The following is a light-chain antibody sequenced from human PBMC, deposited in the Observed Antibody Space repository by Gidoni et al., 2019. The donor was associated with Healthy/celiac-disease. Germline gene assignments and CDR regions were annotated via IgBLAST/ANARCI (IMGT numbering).Light chain of an antibody. CDR3: SSYTSSSSVV. J-gene: IGLJ2*01. Sequence: QSPRTQPAYVSGSPGQSLTISCTGTRSDVGGYNYVSWYQQHPGKAPKLMIYEVSNRPSGVSNRFSGSKSGNTASLTISGLQAEDEADYYCSSYTSSSSVVFGGGTKLTVL. CDR2: EVS. CDR1: RSDVGGYNY. V-gene: IGLV2-14*01.